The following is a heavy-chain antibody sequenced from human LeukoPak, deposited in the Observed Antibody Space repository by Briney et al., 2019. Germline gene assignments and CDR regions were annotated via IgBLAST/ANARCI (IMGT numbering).Heavy chain of an antibody. Sequence: SETLSLTCAVYGGSFSGYYWSWIRQPPGKGLEWIGEINHSGSTNYNPSLKSRVTISVDTSKNQFSLELSSVTAADTAVYCCARGPYCTNGVCYRPHYFDYWGQGTLVTVSS. CDR3: ARGPYCTNGVCYRPHYFDY. CDR2: INHSGST. CDR1: GGSFSGYY. V-gene: IGHV4-34*01. J-gene: IGHJ4*02. D-gene: IGHD2-8*01.